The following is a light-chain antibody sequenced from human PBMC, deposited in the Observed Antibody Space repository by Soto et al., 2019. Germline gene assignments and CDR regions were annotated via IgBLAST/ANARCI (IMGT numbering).Light chain of an antibody. J-gene: IGKJ2*01. CDR1: QGITKY. CDR2: AAS. V-gene: IGKV1-27*01. Sequence: DIQMTQSPSSLSASVGDRVTITCRASQGITKYLAWYQQKPGRVLDLLIYAASTLQSGVPSRFIGSGFGTDFTLTISSLQPEDAATYYCQKYNSAPYTFGQGTKLEIK. CDR3: QKYNSAPYT.